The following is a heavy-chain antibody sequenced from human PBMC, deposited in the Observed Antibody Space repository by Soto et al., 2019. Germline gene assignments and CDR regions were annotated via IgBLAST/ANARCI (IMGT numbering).Heavy chain of an antibody. D-gene: IGHD3-3*01. CDR1: GFTFGTFA. Sequence: GSLRLSCAASGFTFGTFAMSWVRQAPGKGLEWVSFISGSGDRTSYADPVKGRFTISRDTSENMLYLRMNSLRLEDTAIYYCAKLRYYDFWSGENWFDPWGQGTLVTVSS. CDR2: ISGSGDRT. V-gene: IGHV3-23*01. J-gene: IGHJ5*02. CDR3: AKLRYYDFWSGENWFDP.